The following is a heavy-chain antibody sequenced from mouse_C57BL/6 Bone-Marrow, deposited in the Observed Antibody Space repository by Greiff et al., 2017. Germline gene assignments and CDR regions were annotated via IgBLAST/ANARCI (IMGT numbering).Heavy chain of an antibody. CDR2: IYPSDSET. Sequence: VQLQQSGAELVRPGSSVKLSCKASGYTFTSYWMDWVKQRPGQGLEWIGNIYPSDSETHYNQKFKDKATLTVDKSSSTAYMQLSSLTSEDSAVYCCARALLRYHYYAMDYWGQGTSVTVSS. D-gene: IGHD1-1*01. CDR3: ARALLRYHYYAMDY. J-gene: IGHJ4*01. V-gene: IGHV1-61*01. CDR1: GYTFTSYW.